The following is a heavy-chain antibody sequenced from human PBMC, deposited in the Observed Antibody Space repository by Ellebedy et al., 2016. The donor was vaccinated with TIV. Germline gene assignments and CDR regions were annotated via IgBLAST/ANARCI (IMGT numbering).Heavy chain of an antibody. V-gene: IGHV3-30*03. J-gene: IGHJ3*02. CDR3: HGYYDSSGDAFDI. D-gene: IGHD3-22*01. CDR1: GFTFSSYG. CDR2: ISYDGSNK. Sequence: GGSLRLXXAASGFTFSSYGMHWVRQAPGKGLEWVAVISYDGSNKYYADSVKGRFTISRDNSKNTLYLQMNSLRAEDTAVYYCHGYYDSSGDAFDIWGQGTMVTVSS.